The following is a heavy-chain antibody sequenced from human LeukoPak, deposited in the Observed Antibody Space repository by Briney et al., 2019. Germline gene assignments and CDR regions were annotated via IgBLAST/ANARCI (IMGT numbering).Heavy chain of an antibody. Sequence: GGSLRLSCAASGFTFTNYGMHWVRQAPGKGLEWVAFIQYDESNKYYADSVKGRFTISRDNSKYTLYLQMNSLRAEDTAVYYCAKVYEAYCGGDCYSALRFYYYYYMDVWGKGTTVTVSS. J-gene: IGHJ6*03. CDR1: GFTFTNYG. CDR2: IQYDESNK. D-gene: IGHD2-21*02. V-gene: IGHV3-30*02. CDR3: AKVYEAYCGGDCYSALRFYYYYYMDV.